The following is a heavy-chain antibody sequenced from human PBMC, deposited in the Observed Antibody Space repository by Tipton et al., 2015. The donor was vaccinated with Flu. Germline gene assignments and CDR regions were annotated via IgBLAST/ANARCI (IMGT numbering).Heavy chain of an antibody. D-gene: IGHD3-10*01. CDR3: ARGVLWFGESQYYGMDV. CDR2: IYTSGST. Sequence: TLSLTCTVSGGSISSYYWSWIRQPAGKGLEWIGRIYTSGSTNYNPPLKSRVTMSVDTSKNQFSLKLSSVTAADTAVYYCARGVLWFGESQYYGMDVWGQGTTVTVSS. V-gene: IGHV4-4*07. CDR1: GGSISSYY. J-gene: IGHJ6*02.